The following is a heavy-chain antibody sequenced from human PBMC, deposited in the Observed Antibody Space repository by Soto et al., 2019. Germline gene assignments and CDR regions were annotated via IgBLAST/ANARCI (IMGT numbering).Heavy chain of an antibody. CDR3: ARGATWVYYYYGMDV. CDR2: IYYSGST. J-gene: IGHJ6*02. CDR1: GGSVSSGSYY. D-gene: IGHD1-26*01. V-gene: IGHV4-61*01. Sequence: SETLSLTCTVSGGSVSSGSYYWSWIRQPPGEGLEWIGYIYYSGSTNYNPSLKSRVTISVDTSKNQFSLKLSSVTAADTAVYYCARGATWVYYYYGMDVWGQGTTVTVSS.